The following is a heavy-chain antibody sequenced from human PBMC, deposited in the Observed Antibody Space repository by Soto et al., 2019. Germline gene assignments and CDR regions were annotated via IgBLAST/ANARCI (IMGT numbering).Heavy chain of an antibody. Sequence: QLQLQESGPGLVKPSETLSLSCTVSGGSVSSRSYFWVWVRQPPGKGLEWIGSIPYSGTTYYNPSLKSRVAMSVDTSKDQFSMQMSSVPAADTAVYYCASQDNVLVPFGQGYFDKWGQGTLVTVSS. D-gene: IGHD2-2*01. CDR1: GGSVSSRSYF. CDR2: IPYSGTT. CDR3: ASQDNVLVPFGQGYFDK. V-gene: IGHV4-39*07. J-gene: IGHJ4*02.